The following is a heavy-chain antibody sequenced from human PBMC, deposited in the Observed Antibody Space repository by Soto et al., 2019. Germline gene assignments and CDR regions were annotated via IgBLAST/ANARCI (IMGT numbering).Heavy chain of an antibody. CDR3: ARVPRAAAGTD. J-gene: IGHJ4*02. D-gene: IGHD6-13*01. CDR2: IYHSGST. Sequence: QVQLQESGPGLVKPSGTLSLTCAVSGGSISSSNWWSWVRQPPGKGLEWIGEIYHSGSTNYKPSLKSRVSMSVDKSKNPFSLMLRSVTAAETAVYYCARVPRAAAGTDWGQGTLVTVSS. V-gene: IGHV4-4*02. CDR1: GGSISSSNW.